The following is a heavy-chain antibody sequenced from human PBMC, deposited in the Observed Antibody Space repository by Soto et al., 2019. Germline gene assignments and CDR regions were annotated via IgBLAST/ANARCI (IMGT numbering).Heavy chain of an antibody. J-gene: IGHJ2*01. CDR1: GFTFSSYA. V-gene: IGHV3-23*01. Sequence: GGSLRLSCAASGFTFSSYAMSWVRQAPGKGLEWVSAISGSGGSTYYADSVKGRFTISRDNSKNTLYLQMNSLRAEDPAIYYCATAPPNVFCWYFDLWGRGTLVTVSS. CDR3: ATAPPNVFCWYFDL. D-gene: IGHD3-3*01. CDR2: ISGSGGST.